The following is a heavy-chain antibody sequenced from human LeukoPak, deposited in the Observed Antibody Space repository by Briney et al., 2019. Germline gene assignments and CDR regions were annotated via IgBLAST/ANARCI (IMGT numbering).Heavy chain of an antibody. CDR2: ISIDESST. CDR1: GFTFSNYW. Sequence: GGSLRLSCAASGFTFSNYWMHWVRQTPGKGLVWVSRISIDESSTSYADSVKGRFTISRDNAKNTLYLQMNSLGAEDTAVYYCARGGQVSSTYPLDFWGQGTLVTVSS. CDR3: ARGGQVSSTYPLDF. D-gene: IGHD5/OR15-5a*01. V-gene: IGHV3-74*01. J-gene: IGHJ4*02.